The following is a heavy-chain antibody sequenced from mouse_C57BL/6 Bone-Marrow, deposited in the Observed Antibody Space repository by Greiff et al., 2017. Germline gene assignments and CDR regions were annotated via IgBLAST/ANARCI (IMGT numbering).Heavy chain of an antibody. CDR1: GYTFTSYW. CDR2: IYPSDSET. V-gene: IGHV1-61*01. D-gene: IGHD1-1*02. CDR3: ALWYFYAMDY. Sequence: QVQLQQPGAELVRPGSSVKLSCKASGYTFTSYWMDWVKQRPGQGLEWIGNIYPSDSETHYNQKFKDKATLTVDKSSSTAYMQLSSLTSEDSAVYYCALWYFYAMDYRGQGTSVTVSS. J-gene: IGHJ4*01.